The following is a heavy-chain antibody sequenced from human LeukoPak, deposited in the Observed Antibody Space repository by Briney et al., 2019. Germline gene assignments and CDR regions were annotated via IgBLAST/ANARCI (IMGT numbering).Heavy chain of an antibody. CDR3: ARYSDSSSSVGYAFDI. D-gene: IGHD6-6*01. CDR2: IYTSGST. Sequence: SETLSLTCTVSGGSISSYYWSWIRQPPGKGLEWIGYIYTSGSTNYNPSLKSRVTISVDTSKNQFSLKLSSVTAADTAVSYCARYSDSSSSVGYAFDIWGQGTMVTVSS. V-gene: IGHV4-4*09. CDR1: GGSISSYY. J-gene: IGHJ3*02.